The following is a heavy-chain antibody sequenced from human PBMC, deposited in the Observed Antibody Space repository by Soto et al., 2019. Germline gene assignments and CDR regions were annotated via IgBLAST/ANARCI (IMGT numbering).Heavy chain of an antibody. D-gene: IGHD2-15*01. Sequence: SETLSLTCTVSGGSISGSYWSWIRQTPGKVLEWVGYIHYSGSTNYNPSLKSRVTMSVDSAKNQFSLQLSSVTAADTAVYFCTKYRRADAEGYSFDYWGQGALVTSPQ. V-gene: IGHV4-59*01. CDR1: GGSISGSY. J-gene: IGHJ4*02. CDR3: TKYRRADAEGYSFDY. CDR2: IHYSGST.